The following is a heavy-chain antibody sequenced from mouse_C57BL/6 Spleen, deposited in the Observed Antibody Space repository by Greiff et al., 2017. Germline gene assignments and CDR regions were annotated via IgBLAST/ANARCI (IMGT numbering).Heavy chain of an antibody. J-gene: IGHJ4*01. V-gene: IGHV1-42*01. CDR3: AYSNYDAMDY. CDR1: GYSFTGYY. D-gene: IGHD2-5*01. CDR2: INPSTGGT. Sequence: VQLQQSGPELVKPGASVKISCKASGYSFTGYYMNWVKQSPEKSLEWIGEINPSTGGTTYNQKFKAKATLTVDKSSSTAYMQLKSLTSEDSAVYYCAYSNYDAMDYWGQGTSVTVSS.